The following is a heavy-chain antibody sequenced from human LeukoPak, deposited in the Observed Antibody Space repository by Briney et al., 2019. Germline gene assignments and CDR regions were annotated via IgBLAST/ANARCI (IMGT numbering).Heavy chain of an antibody. CDR3: ADGVVITK. J-gene: IGHJ4*02. V-gene: IGHV4-34*01. CDR2: INHSGST. D-gene: IGHD3-22*01. Sequence: SETLSLTCAVYGGSFSGYYWSWIRQPPGKWLEWIGEINHSGSTNYNPSLKSRVTISVDTSKNQFSLKLSSVTAADTAVYYCADGVVITKWGQGTLVPVSS. CDR1: GGSFSGYY.